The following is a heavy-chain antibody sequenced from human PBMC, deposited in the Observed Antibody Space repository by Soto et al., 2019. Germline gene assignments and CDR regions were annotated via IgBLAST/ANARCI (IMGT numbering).Heavy chain of an antibody. CDR3: AREDGYRGGDAFDI. D-gene: IGHD5-12*01. Sequence: GGSLRLSCAASGFTFSSDWMHWVRQAPGKGLVWVSRINTDGSGTYYADSVKGRFTISRDNSKNTLYLQMNSLRAEDTAVYYCAREDGYRGGDAFDIWGQGTMVTVSS. J-gene: IGHJ3*02. V-gene: IGHV3-74*01. CDR2: INTDGSGT. CDR1: GFTFSSDW.